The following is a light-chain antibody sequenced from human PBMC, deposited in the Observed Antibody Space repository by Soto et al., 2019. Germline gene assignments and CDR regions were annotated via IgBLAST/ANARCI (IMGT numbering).Light chain of an antibody. Sequence: QSVLTQPASVSGSPGQSITISCTGTSSDVGGYNYVSWYQQHPGKAPKLMIYDVSNRPSGVSNRFSGSKSGNTASLTISGLQAEDEADYYCTSNTSSSTSVVFGGGTKLTVL. CDR2: DVS. J-gene: IGLJ2*01. CDR3: TSNTSSSTSVV. V-gene: IGLV2-14*01. CDR1: SSDVGGYNY.